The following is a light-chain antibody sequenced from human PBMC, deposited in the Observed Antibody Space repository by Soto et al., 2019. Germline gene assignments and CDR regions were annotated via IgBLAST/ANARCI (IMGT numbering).Light chain of an antibody. CDR3: HQYDSYSWT. J-gene: IGKJ1*01. CDR2: KAS. CDR1: QSISSW. Sequence: DIQMTQSPSTLSASVGDRVTITCRASQSISSWLAWYQQKPGKGPKLLIYKASRLASGVPLRFSGSGSGTEFTLTISSLQSDDFATYYCHQYDSYSWTFGQGTKVEIK. V-gene: IGKV1-5*03.